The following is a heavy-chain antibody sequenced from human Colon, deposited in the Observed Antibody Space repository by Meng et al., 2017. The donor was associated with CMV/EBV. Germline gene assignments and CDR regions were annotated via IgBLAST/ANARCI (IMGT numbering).Heavy chain of an antibody. V-gene: IGHV3-30*02. J-gene: IGHJ3*02. D-gene: IGHD6-6*01. CDR2: IRYDGSNK. Sequence: GESLKISCAASGFTFSSYGMHWVRQAPGKGLEWVAFIRYDGSNKYYADSVKGRFTISRDNSKNTLYLQMNSLRAEDTAVYYCEKLIAARPDAFDIWGQGTMVTVSS. CDR3: EKLIAARPDAFDI. CDR1: GFTFSSYG.